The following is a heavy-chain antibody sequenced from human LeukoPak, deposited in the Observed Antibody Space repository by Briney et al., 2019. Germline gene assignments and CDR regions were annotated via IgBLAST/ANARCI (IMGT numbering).Heavy chain of an antibody. D-gene: IGHD3-10*01. CDR1: GGSFSGYY. CDR2: INHSGST. CDR3: ARRGRITILRGVMGYYYYMDV. V-gene: IGHV4-34*01. Sequence: SETLSLTCAVYGGSFSGYYWGWIRQPPGKGLEWIGEINHSGSTNYNPSLKSRVTISVDTSKIQFSLKLGSVTAADTAVYYCARRGRITILRGVMGYYYYMDVWGKGTTVTISS. J-gene: IGHJ6*03.